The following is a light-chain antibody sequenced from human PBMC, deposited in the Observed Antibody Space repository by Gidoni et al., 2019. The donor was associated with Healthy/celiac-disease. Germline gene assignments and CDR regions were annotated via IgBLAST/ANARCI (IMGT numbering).Light chain of an antibody. CDR3: QQSYSTPMCS. CDR1: QSISSY. CDR2: AAS. Sequence: DIQMTQSPSSLSASVGDRVTITCRASQSISSYLNWYQQKPGKAPKLLIYAASSLQSGVPSRFSGSGSGTEFTLTISSLQPEDFETYYCQQSYSTPMCSFGQGTKLEIK. J-gene: IGKJ2*04. V-gene: IGKV1-39*01.